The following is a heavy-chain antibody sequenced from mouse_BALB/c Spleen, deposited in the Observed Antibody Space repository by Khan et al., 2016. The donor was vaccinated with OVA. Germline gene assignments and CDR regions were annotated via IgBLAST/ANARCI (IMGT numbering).Heavy chain of an antibody. CDR1: GYSITSDYA. Sequence: EVELVESGPGLVKPSQSLSLTCSVTGYSITSDYAWNWIRQFPGNKLEWMGYISYSGNTNYNPSLKSRISITRDTSKNQFFLQLNSVTTEDTATYCCARVYRGDFDYWGQGTTLTVSS. V-gene: IGHV3-2*02. D-gene: IGHD2-14*01. CDR3: ARVYRGDFDY. CDR2: ISYSGNT. J-gene: IGHJ2*01.